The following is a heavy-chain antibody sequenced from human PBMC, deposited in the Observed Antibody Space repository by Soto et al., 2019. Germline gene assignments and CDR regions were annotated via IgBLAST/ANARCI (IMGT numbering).Heavy chain of an antibody. D-gene: IGHD3-10*01. CDR1: GYTFTSYY. CDR2: INPSGGST. V-gene: IGHV1-46*01. Sequence: QVQLVQSGAEVKKPGASVKVSCKASGYTFTSYYMHWVQQAPGQGLEWMGIINPSGGSTSYAQKSKGRVNMTRDTSTSTVYMELSSLRSEDTAVYYCARVGDQGGLGELGGDAFDIWGQGTMVTVSS. J-gene: IGHJ3*02. CDR3: ARVGDQGGLGELGGDAFDI.